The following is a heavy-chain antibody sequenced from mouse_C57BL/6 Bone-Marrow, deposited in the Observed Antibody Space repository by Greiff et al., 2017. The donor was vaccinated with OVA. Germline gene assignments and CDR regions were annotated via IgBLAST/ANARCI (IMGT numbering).Heavy chain of an antibody. J-gene: IGHJ2*01. CDR1: GYTFTSYG. D-gene: IGHD6-1*01. CDR3: AKDRLALFDF. Sequence: VKLMESGAELARPGASVKLSCTASGYTFTSYGISWVKQRTGQGLEWIGEIYPRSGNTYYNEKFKGKATLTADKSSSTAYMELRSLTSEDSAVYFCAKDRLALFDFWGQGTTLTVSS. CDR2: IYPRSGNT. V-gene: IGHV1-81*01.